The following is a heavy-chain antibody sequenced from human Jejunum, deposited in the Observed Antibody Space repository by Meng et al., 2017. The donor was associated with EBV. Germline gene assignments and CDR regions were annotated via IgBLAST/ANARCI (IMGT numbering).Heavy chain of an antibody. J-gene: IGHJ4*02. D-gene: IGHD2-21*02. Sequence: QVHLVQSGAEVKKPGASVTVSCNVSGYTYSSYGISWVRQAPGQGLEWMGWISAYNANTNYAQNFQGRVTLTTDTSTNTAYMDLRSLTSDDTALYYCASGGVVVSGSYYVDYCGQGTLSNVSS. CDR2: ISAYNANT. CDR1: GYTYSSYG. CDR3: ASGGVVVSGSYYVDY. V-gene: IGHV1-18*01.